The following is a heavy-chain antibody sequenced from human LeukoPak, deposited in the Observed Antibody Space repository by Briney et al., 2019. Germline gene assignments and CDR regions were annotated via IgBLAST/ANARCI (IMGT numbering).Heavy chain of an antibody. J-gene: IGHJ4*02. CDR2: ISTSGGRT. V-gene: IGHV3-23*01. CDR3: AEHWAH. CDR1: GFTFTSYD. D-gene: IGHD7-27*01. Sequence: GGSLRPSCAASGFTFTSYDMSWVRQAPGKGLEWVSTISTSGGRTYYADSVKGRFTISRDNSKSTLHLQMNSPRVEDTAVYYCAEHWAHWGQGTLVTVSS.